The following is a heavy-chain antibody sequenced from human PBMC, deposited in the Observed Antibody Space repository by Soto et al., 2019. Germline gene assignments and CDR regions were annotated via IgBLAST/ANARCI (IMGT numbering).Heavy chain of an antibody. D-gene: IGHD4-17*01. CDR1: GYTFTSYG. CDR3: ARDRLWDYGDYGIDY. Sequence: ASVKVSCKASGYTFTSYGISWVRQAPGQGLEWMGWISAYNGNTNYAQKLQGRVTMTTDTSTSTAYMELRSLRSDDAAVYYCARDRLWDYGDYGIDYWSQGTLVTVSS. V-gene: IGHV1-18*01. CDR2: ISAYNGNT. J-gene: IGHJ4*02.